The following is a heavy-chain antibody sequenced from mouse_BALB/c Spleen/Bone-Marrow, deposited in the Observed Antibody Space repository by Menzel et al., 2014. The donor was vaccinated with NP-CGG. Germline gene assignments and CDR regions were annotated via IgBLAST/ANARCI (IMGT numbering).Heavy chain of an antibody. CDR1: GYTFTSSD. Sequence: VQLQQSGSELVKPGASVKMSCKASGYTFTSSDMLWVKQKPGQGLEWIGYINPYNDGTKYNEKFKGKATLTVDTSSSTAYVDLSSLTSEDSAVYYCAREKIYGNYLWYFDVWGAGTTVTVSS. J-gene: IGHJ1*01. CDR2: INPYNDGT. D-gene: IGHD2-1*01. CDR3: AREKIYGNYLWYFDV. V-gene: IGHV1-14*01.